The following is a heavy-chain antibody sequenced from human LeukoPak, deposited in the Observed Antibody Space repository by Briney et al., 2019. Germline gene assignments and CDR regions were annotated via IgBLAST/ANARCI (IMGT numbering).Heavy chain of an antibody. D-gene: IGHD3-10*01. J-gene: IGHJ6*03. Sequence: GASVKVSCKASGGTFSSYAISWVRQAPGQGLEWMGGIIPIFGTANYAQKFQGRVTITADESTSTAYMELSSLRSEDTAVYYCAREVFGELRDYYYYYYMDVWGKGTTVTISS. CDR1: GGTFSSYA. CDR2: IIPIFGTA. V-gene: IGHV1-69*01. CDR3: AREVFGELRDYYYYYYMDV.